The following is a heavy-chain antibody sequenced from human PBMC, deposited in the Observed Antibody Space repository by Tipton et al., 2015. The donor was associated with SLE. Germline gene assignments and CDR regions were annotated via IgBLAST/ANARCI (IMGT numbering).Heavy chain of an antibody. D-gene: IGHD5-24*01. CDR3: ARDPNLDAFDI. V-gene: IGHV4-61*09. CDR2: IYTSGST. J-gene: IGHJ3*02. Sequence: TLSLTCTVSGGSISSGSYYWSWIRQPAGKGLERIGYIYTSGSTNYNPSLKSRVTISVDTSKNQFSLKLSSVTAADTAVYYCARDPNLDAFDIWGQGTMVTVSS. CDR1: GGSISSGSYY.